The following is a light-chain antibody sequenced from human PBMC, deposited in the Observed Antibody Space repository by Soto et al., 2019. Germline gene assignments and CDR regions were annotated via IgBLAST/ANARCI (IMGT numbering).Light chain of an antibody. V-gene: IGLV1-40*01. CDR3: PSHDSSLSAYV. CDR2: GNS. CDR1: RSNIRPSYA. J-gene: IGLJ1*01. Sequence: QSVLTPPPSVSRAPGHRLTITCTGIRSNIRPSYAVHLYEQRPVTAPEPRIYGNSNRPSGVPDRFSGSKSGTSASLAITRLQAEDEADFYCPSHDSSLSAYVFGTGTKVTVL.